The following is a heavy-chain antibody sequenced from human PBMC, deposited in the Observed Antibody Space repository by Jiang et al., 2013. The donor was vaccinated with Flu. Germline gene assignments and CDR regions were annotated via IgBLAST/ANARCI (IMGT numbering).Heavy chain of an antibody. Sequence: EWVAVISYDGSNKYYADSVKGRFTISRDNSKNTLYLQMNSLRAEDTAVYYCAKDSDASSSWYTEDKYYFDYWGQGTLVTVSS. CDR2: ISYDGSNK. V-gene: IGHV3-30*18. J-gene: IGHJ4*02. CDR3: AKDSDASSSWYTEDKYYFDY. D-gene: IGHD6-13*01.